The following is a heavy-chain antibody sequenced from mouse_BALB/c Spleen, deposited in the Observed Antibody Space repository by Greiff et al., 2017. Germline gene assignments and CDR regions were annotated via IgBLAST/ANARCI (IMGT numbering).Heavy chain of an antibody. CDR3: ASPNYGAY. CDR1: GYTFTSYW. Sequence: QVQLQQSGAELVRPGTSVKMSCKASGYTFTSYWMHWVKQRPGQGLEWIGYINPSTGYTEYNQKFKDKATLTADKSSSTAYMQLSSLTSEDSAVYYCASPNYGAYWGQGTLVTVSA. CDR2: INPSTGYT. V-gene: IGHV1-4*01. J-gene: IGHJ3*01. D-gene: IGHD1-1*01.